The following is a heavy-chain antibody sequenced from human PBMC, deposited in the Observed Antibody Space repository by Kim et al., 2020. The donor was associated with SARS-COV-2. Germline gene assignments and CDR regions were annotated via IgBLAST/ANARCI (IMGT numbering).Heavy chain of an antibody. V-gene: IGHV3-66*02. J-gene: IGHJ6*02. D-gene: IGHD3-10*01. CDR3: ARSGALPGWFESYYYYYGMDV. Sequence: GGSLRLSCAASGFTVSSNYMSWVRQAPGKGLEWVSVIYSGGSTYYADSVKGRFTISRDNSKNTLYLQMNSLRAEDTAVYYCARSGALPGWFESYYYYYGMDVWGQGTTVTVSS. CDR2: IYSGGST. CDR1: GFTVSSNY.